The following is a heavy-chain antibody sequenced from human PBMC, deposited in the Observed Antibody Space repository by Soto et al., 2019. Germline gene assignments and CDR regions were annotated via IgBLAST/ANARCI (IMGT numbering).Heavy chain of an antibody. J-gene: IGHJ6*02. D-gene: IGHD2-2*02. Sequence: GESLKISCKGSGYSFTNYWISWVRQMPGKGLEWMGRIDPSDSYIKYSPSFQGHVTISADNSISTAYLQWSSLKVSDTAMYYCARHDCSSTRCYNFGMDVWGQGTTVTVSS. CDR2: IDPSDSYI. CDR3: ARHDCSSTRCYNFGMDV. V-gene: IGHV5-10-1*01. CDR1: GYSFTNYW.